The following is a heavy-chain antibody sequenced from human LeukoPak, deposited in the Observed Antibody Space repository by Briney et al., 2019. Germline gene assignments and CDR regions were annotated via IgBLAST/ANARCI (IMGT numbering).Heavy chain of an antibody. D-gene: IGHD5-18*01. Sequence: GASVKVSCKASGGTFSSYATSWVRQAPGQGLEWMGGIIPIFGTANYAQKFQGRVTITTDESTSTAYMELSSLRSEDTAVYYCARSLGGYSYGRPHYYYYYMDVWGKGTTVTVSS. CDR2: IIPIFGTA. J-gene: IGHJ6*03. CDR3: ARSLGGYSYGRPHYYYYYMDV. CDR1: GGTFSSYA. V-gene: IGHV1-69*05.